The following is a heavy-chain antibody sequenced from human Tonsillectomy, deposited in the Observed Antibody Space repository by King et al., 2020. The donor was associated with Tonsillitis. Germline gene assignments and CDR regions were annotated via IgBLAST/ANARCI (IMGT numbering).Heavy chain of an antibody. V-gene: IGHV3-7*01. CDR1: GFTFSTYY. D-gene: IGHD2-15*01. CDR3: ARGPPYCSGGSCYSYFDP. CDR2: IKQDGSEK. J-gene: IGHJ5*02. Sequence: VQLVESGGGLVQPGGSLRLSCAASGFTFSTYYMSWVRQAPGKGLEWVANIKQDGSEKYYVDSVEGRFTISRDNAKNSLYLQMNGLRAEDTAVYYCARGPPYCSGGSCYSYFDPWGQGTLVTVSS.